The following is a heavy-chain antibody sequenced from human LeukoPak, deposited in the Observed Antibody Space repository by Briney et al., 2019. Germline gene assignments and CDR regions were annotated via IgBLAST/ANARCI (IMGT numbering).Heavy chain of an antibody. J-gene: IGHJ4*02. D-gene: IGHD5-18*01. Sequence: GRSLRLSCAASGFTFDDYAMHWVRQAPGKGLEWVSLISWDDSSTYYVDSVKGRFTISRDNSKNSLYLQMNSLRTEDTALYYCAKGDTAMDTTLDYWGQGTLVTVSS. CDR3: AKGDTAMDTTLDY. V-gene: IGHV3-43*01. CDR2: ISWDDSST. CDR1: GFTFDDYA.